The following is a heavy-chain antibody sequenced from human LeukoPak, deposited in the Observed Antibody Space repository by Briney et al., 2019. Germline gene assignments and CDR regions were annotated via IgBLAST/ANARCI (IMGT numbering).Heavy chain of an antibody. Sequence: ASVKVSCKASGGTFSSYAISWVRQAPGQGLEWMGRIIPILGIANYAQKFQGRVTITADKSTSTAYMELSSLRSEDTAVYYCARVHHCYYDSSGYPFAPWGQGALVTVSS. D-gene: IGHD3-22*01. J-gene: IGHJ5*02. CDR3: ARVHHCYYDSSGYPFAP. CDR1: GGTFSSYA. CDR2: IIPILGIA. V-gene: IGHV1-69*04.